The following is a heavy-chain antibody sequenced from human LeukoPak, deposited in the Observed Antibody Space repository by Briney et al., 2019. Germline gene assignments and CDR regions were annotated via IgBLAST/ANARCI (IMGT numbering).Heavy chain of an antibody. J-gene: IGHJ3*02. V-gene: IGHV4-4*02. CDR1: GGSISSSNW. Sequence: SSGTLSLTCAVSGGSISSSNWWSWVRQPPGKGLEWIGEIYHSGSTNYNPSLKSRVTISVDKSKNQFSLKLSSVTAADTAVYYCARDSTLITMVRGPVIWGQGTMVTVSS. D-gene: IGHD3-10*01. CDR2: IYHSGST. CDR3: ARDSTLITMVRGPVI.